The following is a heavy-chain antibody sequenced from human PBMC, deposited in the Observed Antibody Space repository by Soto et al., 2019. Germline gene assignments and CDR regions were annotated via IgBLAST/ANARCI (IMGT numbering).Heavy chain of an antibody. J-gene: IGHJ5*02. V-gene: IGHV4-59*01. Sequence: SETLSLTCTVSGGSISSYYWSWIRQPPGKGLEWIGYIYYSGSTNYNPSLKSRVTISVDTSKNQFSLKLSSVTAADTAVYYCARGGGSPPGYNWFDPWGKGTLVTVSS. CDR3: ARGGGSPPGYNWFDP. CDR1: GGSISSYY. CDR2: IYYSGST. D-gene: IGHD1-26*01.